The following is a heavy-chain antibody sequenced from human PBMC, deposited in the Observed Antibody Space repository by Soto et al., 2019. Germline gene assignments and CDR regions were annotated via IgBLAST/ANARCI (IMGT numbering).Heavy chain of an antibody. V-gene: IGHV4-30-4*01. J-gene: IGHJ5*02. CDR3: ARTHYDYSNLRWLDP. CDR2: IYYSGST. CDR1: GGSISSGDYY. D-gene: IGHD4-4*01. Sequence: SETLSLTCTVSGGSISSGDYYWSWIRQPPGKGLEWIGYIYYSGSTYYNPSLKSRVTISVDTSKNQFSLKLSSVTAADTAVYYCARTHYDYSNLRWLDPWGQGTQVTVSS.